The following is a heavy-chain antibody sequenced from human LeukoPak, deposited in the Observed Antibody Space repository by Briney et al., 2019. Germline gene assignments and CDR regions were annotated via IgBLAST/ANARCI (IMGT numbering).Heavy chain of an antibody. CDR1: GGSFSGYY. Sequence: SETLSLTCAVYGGSFSGYYWSWIRQPPGKGLEWIGEINHSGSTNYNPSLKSRVTISVDTSKNQFSLKLSSVAAADTAVYYCARTSSSGLVGGYYFDYWGQGTLVTVSS. J-gene: IGHJ4*02. V-gene: IGHV4-34*01. CDR3: ARTSSSGLVGGYYFDY. CDR2: INHSGST. D-gene: IGHD6-19*01.